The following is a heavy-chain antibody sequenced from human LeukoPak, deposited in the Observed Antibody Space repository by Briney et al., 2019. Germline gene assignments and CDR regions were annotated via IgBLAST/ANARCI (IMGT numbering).Heavy chain of an antibody. CDR2: ISTYSGNT. J-gene: IGHJ3*02. CDR3: ARDKDYAFHI. D-gene: IGHD4-11*01. CDR1: GFTFTSYG. Sequence: GASVKVSCRASGFTFTSYGISWVRQAPGQGLEWMGWISTYSGNTNFAQNFQGRVTLTTDTSTSTAYMELRSLRSDDTAVYYCARDKDYAFHIWGQGTLVTISS. V-gene: IGHV1-18*01.